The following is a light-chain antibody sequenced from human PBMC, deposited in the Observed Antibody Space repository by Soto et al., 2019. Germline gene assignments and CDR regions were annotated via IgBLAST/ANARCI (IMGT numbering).Light chain of an antibody. CDR1: QSVNTK. CDR2: GAS. J-gene: IGKJ1*01. Sequence: EIVMTQSPATLSVSPGERATLSCRASQSVNTKLAWYQQIPGQPPRLLVYGASTRATGIAARFSGSGSGTDFTLTISSMQSEDSAVYYCQQYTTWPGTFGQGTKVEIK. V-gene: IGKV3-15*01. CDR3: QQYTTWPGT.